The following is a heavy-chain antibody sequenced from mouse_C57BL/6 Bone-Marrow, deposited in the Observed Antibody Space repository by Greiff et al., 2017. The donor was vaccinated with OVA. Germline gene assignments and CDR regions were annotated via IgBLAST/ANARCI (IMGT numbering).Heavy chain of an antibody. CDR1: GYTFTSYW. CDR2: IDPSDSYT. CDR3: VRSDGYYVLLNWHFDV. Sequence: VQLQQPGAELVMPGASVKLSCKASGYTFTSYWMHWVKQRPGQGLEWIGEIDPSDSYTNYNQKFKGKSTLNVDKSSSKAYMQLNSLTSEDSADYYCVRSDGYYVLLNWHFDVWGTGTTVTVSS. J-gene: IGHJ1*03. V-gene: IGHV1-69*01. D-gene: IGHD2-3*01.